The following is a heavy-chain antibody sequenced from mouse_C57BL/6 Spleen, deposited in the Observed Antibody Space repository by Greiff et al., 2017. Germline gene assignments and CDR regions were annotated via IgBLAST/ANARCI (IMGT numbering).Heavy chain of an antibody. CDR3: ARSVDYGYGYDWFAY. D-gene: IGHD2-2*01. Sequence: VQLQQSGPELVKPGASVKISCKASGYAFSSSWMNWVKQRPGKGLEWIGRIYPGDGDTNYNGKFKGKATLTADKSSSTAYMQLSSLTSEDSAVYFYARSVDYGYGYDWFAYWGQGTLVTVSA. CDR1: GYAFSSSW. J-gene: IGHJ3*01. CDR2: IYPGDGDT. V-gene: IGHV1-82*01.